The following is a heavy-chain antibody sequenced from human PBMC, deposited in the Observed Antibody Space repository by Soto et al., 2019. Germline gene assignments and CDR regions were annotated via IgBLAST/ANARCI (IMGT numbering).Heavy chain of an antibody. Sequence: EVQLVQSGGGMVQSGGSLELSCAASGFAFSATPVHWVRQASGKGLEWVGRIRSKDKNYATAFAASVKGRFTVSRDESKNLAFLHMNSLKNDDTAVYYCTTGGTHTWRLDPWGQGALVTVSS. CDR1: GFAFSATP. CDR3: TTGGTHTWRLDP. D-gene: IGHD1-1*01. V-gene: IGHV3-73*01. CDR2: IRSKDKNYAT. J-gene: IGHJ5*02.